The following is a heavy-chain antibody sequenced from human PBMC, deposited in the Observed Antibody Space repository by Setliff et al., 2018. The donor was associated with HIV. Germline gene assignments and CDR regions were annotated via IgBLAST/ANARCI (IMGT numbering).Heavy chain of an antibody. CDR2: INPKSGAT. J-gene: IGHJ4*02. CDR1: GYSFTGYY. Sequence: ASVKVSCKASGYSFTGYYVNWVRQAPGQGLEWMGRINPKSGATNLAQKFQGRVTMTRDTSISTAFMDLSRLRADDTAVYYCTRSVLQFFGVVVDFDFWGQGTLVTVSS. V-gene: IGHV1-2*06. CDR3: TRSVLQFFGVVVDFDF. D-gene: IGHD3-3*01.